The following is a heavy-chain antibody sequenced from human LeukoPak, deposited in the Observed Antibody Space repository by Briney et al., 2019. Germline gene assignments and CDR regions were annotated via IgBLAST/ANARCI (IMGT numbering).Heavy chain of an antibody. Sequence: ASVKVSCKASGGTFSSYAISWVRQAPGQGLEWMGGIIPIFGTANYAQKFQGRVTITTDESTSTAYMELSSLRSEDTAVYYCAREGGSITGTGFDYWGQGTLVTVSS. CDR3: AREGGSITGTGFDY. CDR1: GGTFSSYA. CDR2: IIPIFGTA. J-gene: IGHJ4*02. D-gene: IGHD1-20*01. V-gene: IGHV1-69*05.